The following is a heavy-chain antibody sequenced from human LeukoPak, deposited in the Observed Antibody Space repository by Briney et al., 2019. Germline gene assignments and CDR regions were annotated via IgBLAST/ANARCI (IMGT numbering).Heavy chain of an antibody. D-gene: IGHD2-21*01. CDR1: GGSISSYY. CDR2: IYYSGST. Sequence: PSETLSHTCTVSGGSISSYYWSWIRQPPGKGLEWIGYIYYSGSTNYNPSLKSRVTISVDTSKNQFSLKLSSVTAADTAVYYCARLIPPNAFDIWGQGTMVTVSS. J-gene: IGHJ3*02. CDR3: ARLIPPNAFDI. V-gene: IGHV4-59*01.